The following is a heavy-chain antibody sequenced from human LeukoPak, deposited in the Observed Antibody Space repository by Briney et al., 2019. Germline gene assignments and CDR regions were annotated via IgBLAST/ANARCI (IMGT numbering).Heavy chain of an antibody. CDR1: GGSISSGSYY. CDR2: IYTSGST. Sequence: PSETLSLTCTVSGGSISSGSYYWSWIRQPAGKGLEWIGRIYTSGSTNYNPSLKSRVTISVDTSKNQFSLKLSSVTAADTAVYYCARTGYCTNGVCEEANYWGQGPLVTVSP. D-gene: IGHD2-8*01. J-gene: IGHJ4*02. V-gene: IGHV4-61*02. CDR3: ARTGYCTNGVCEEANY.